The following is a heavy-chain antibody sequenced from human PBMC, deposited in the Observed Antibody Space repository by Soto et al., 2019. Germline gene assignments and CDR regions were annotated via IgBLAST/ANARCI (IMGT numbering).Heavy chain of an antibody. J-gene: IGHJ4*02. Sequence: SVKVSCKASGGTFSRYALSWVRQAPGQGPEWMGGIVPMFGTANYAQKFQGRVTITADESTSTAYMQLSSLRSEDTAVYYCARGVYYDSRGYYFFFWGQGTLVTVSS. D-gene: IGHD3-22*01. V-gene: IGHV1-69*13. CDR1: GGTFSRYA. CDR3: ARGVYYDSRGYYFFF. CDR2: IVPMFGTA.